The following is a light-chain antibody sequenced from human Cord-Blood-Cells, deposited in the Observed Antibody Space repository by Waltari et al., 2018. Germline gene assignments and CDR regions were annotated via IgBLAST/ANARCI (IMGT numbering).Light chain of an antibody. Sequence: DIVISQAPDSLGVSLGETATNNCKSSQSVLYSSNNKNYLAWYHHKPGQPPKLLIYWASTRDTGVPVRFSGSQSGTEFTLTISILQAEDVAVYCCQQYYSTPYNFGHATKLEIK. CDR1: QSVLYSSNNKNY. J-gene: IGKJ2*01. CDR2: WAS. V-gene: IGKV4-1*01. CDR3: QQYYSTPYN.